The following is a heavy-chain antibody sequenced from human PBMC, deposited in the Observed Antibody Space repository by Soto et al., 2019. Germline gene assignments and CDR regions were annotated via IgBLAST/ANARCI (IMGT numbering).Heavy chain of an antibody. Sequence: LRLSCAASGLNFEKCSMNWVRQPPGEGPEWLASISPSSTYIRYADSVKGRFTISRDNARNSLSLQMMNLRADDTAIYYCATDTGDIEVVPATTWGQGTLVTVAS. CDR2: ISPSSTYI. J-gene: IGHJ4*02. V-gene: IGHV3-21*04. D-gene: IGHD2-15*01. CDR3: ATDTGDIEVVPATT. CDR1: GLNFEKCS.